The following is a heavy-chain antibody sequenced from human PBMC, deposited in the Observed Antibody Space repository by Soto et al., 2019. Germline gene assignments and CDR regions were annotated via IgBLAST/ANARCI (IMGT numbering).Heavy chain of an antibody. J-gene: IGHJ3*02. CDR3: ARDGEDIVVVPAAPDAFDI. V-gene: IGHV3-21*01. CDR1: GFTFSSYS. D-gene: IGHD2-2*01. CDR2: ISSSSSYI. Sequence: GGSLRLSCAASGFTFSSYSMNWVRQAPGKGLEWVSSISSSSSYIYYADSVKGRFTISRDNAKNSLYLQMNSLRAEDTAVYYCARDGEDIVVVPAAPDAFDIWGQGTMVTVSS.